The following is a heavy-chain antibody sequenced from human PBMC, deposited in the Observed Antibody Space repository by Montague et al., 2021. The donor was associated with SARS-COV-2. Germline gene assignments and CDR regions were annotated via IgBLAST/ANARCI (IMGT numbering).Heavy chain of an antibody. CDR3: ARLGRQQLVRLSGMDV. CDR1: GGSISSSSYY. Sequence: SETLSLTSTVSGGSISSSSYYWGWIRQPPGKGLEWIGSIYYSGGTYYNPSLKSRVTISVDTSKNQFSLKLSSVTAADTAVYYCARLGRQQLVRLSGMDVWGQGTTVTVSS. CDR2: IYYSGGT. J-gene: IGHJ6*02. V-gene: IGHV4-39*07. D-gene: IGHD6-13*01.